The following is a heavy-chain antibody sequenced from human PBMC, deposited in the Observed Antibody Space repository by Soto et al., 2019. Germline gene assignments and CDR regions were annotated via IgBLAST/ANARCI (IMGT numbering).Heavy chain of an antibody. CDR3: ARAPILVSVTLHENYFDS. V-gene: IGHV1-69*01. CDR1: GGTFSNSG. J-gene: IGHJ4*02. D-gene: IGHD2-21*02. CDR2: IIPMFDTT. Sequence: QLHLVQSGAEVKKPGSSLKVSCKASGGTFSNSGISWVRQAPGQGLEWMGGIIPMFDTTNYAQKLQGRITIIADESTNTVYMELSNLRSADTGVYYCARAPILVSVTLHENYFDSLCPGTLVTVSS.